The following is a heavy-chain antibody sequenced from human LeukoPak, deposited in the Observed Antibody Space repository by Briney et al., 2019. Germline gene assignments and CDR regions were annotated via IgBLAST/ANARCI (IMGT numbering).Heavy chain of an antibody. CDR2: ISGTTGRT. CDR1: GFTFTSHA. V-gene: IGHV3-23*01. D-gene: IGHD2-21*01. J-gene: IGHJ6*02. Sequence: GGSLRLSCATSGFTFTSHAMTWVGQAPGKWLEGFSGISGTTGRTFYGDSVKGRSTVSRDNSRDTLYLQMNSLRAEDAAVYFCARVACGTECYYRLDVWGQGTTVTVSS. CDR3: ARVACGTECYYRLDV.